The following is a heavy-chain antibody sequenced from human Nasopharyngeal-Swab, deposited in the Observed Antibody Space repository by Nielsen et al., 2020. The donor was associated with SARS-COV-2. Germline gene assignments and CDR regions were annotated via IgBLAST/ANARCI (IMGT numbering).Heavy chain of an antibody. CDR3: ARLSGSSWDFDL. V-gene: IGHV3-7*01. Sequence: GGSLRLSCAASGFTLSSFWMTWVRQAPGKGLEWVANIKQDGSEKYYVDSVKGRFTISRDNAKNSLYLQMNSLRAEDTAVYYCARLSGSSWDFDLWGRGTLGTVSS. D-gene: IGHD6-13*01. J-gene: IGHJ2*01. CDR2: IKQDGSEK. CDR1: GFTLSSFW.